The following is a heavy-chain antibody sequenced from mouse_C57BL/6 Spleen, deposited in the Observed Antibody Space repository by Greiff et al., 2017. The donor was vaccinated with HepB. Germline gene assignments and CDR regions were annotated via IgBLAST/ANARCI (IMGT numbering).Heavy chain of an antibody. V-gene: IGHV1-52*01. CDR1: GYTFTSYW. D-gene: IGHD1-1*01. Sequence: QVQLQQPGAELVRPGSSVKLSCKASGYTFTSYWMHWVKQRPIQGLEWIGNIDPSDSETHYNQKFKDKATLTVDKSSSTAYMQLSSLTSEDSAVYYCARGGSSITTVVANPWYFDVWGTGTTVTVSS. CDR3: ARGGSSITTVVANPWYFDV. J-gene: IGHJ1*03. CDR2: IDPSDSET.